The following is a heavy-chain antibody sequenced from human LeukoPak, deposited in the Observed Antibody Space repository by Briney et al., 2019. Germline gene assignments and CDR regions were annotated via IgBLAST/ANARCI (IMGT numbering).Heavy chain of an antibody. CDR1: GFTFSSYA. V-gene: IGHV3-30*04. D-gene: IGHD3-16*02. Sequence: PGGSLRLSCAASGFTFSSYAMHWVRQAPGKGLEWVAVISYDGSNKYYADSVKGRFTISRDNSKNTLYLQMNSLRAEDTAVYYCARSDDYVWGSYRYEDYWGQGTLVTVSS. CDR3: ARSDDYVWGSYRYEDY. CDR2: ISYDGSNK. J-gene: IGHJ4*02.